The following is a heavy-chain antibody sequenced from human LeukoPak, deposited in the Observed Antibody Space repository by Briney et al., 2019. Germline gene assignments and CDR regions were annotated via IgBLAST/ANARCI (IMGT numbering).Heavy chain of an antibody. CDR2: IYHSGSS. CDR3: ARSYYCSSATCYPEGTFDI. D-gene: IGHD2-2*01. Sequence: SETLSLTCTVSGYSISNGYYWGWIRQPPGKGLEWIGSIYHSGSSYYNPSLKSRVTISVDTSKDQFSLKLSSVTAADTAVYYCARSYYCSSATCYPEGTFDIWGQGTMVTVSP. V-gene: IGHV4-38-2*02. CDR1: GYSISNGYY. J-gene: IGHJ3*02.